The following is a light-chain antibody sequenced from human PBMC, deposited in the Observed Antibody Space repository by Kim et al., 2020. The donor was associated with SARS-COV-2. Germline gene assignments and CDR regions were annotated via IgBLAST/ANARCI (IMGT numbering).Light chain of an antibody. Sequence: SSELTQDPAVSVALGQTVRITCQGDSLRSYYASWYQQKPGQAPVLVIYGKNNRPSGIPDRFSGSNSGNTASLTITGAQAEDEADYYCNSRDSSGNPPYVF. CDR1: SLRSYY. J-gene: IGLJ1*01. CDR2: GKN. V-gene: IGLV3-19*01. CDR3: NSRDSSGNPPYV.